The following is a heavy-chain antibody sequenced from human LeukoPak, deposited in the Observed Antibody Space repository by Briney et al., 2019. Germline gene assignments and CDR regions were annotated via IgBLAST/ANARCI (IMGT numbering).Heavy chain of an antibody. CDR1: GFTFSSHG. CDR3: ARESPTDYYYYYMDV. Sequence: GGSLRLSCAASGFTFSSHGMNWVRQAPGKGLEWVSGISPSGGITYYTDSVKGRFTISRDNSKNTVYLQMNSLRAEDTAVYYCARESPTDYYYYYMDVWGKGTTVTISS. CDR2: ISPSGGIT. V-gene: IGHV3-23*01. J-gene: IGHJ6*03.